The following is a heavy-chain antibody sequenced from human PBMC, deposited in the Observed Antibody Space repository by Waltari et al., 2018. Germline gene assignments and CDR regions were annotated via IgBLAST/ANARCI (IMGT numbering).Heavy chain of an antibody. CDR1: GFTFSSYS. Sequence: EVQLVESGGGLVKPGGSLRLSCAASGFTFSSYSMNWVRQAPGKGLEWVSSISSSSYIYYADSVKGRFTISRDNAKNSLYLQMNSLRAEDTAVYYCARGAAYCSSTSCYDIDYWGQGTLVTVSS. CDR3: ARGAAYCSSTSCYDIDY. D-gene: IGHD2-2*01. J-gene: IGHJ4*02. V-gene: IGHV3-21*01. CDR2: ISSSSYI.